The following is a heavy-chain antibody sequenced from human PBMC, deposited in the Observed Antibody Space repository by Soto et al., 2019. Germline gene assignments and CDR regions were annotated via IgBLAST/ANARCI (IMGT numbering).Heavy chain of an antibody. CDR2: IDYSGST. V-gene: IGHV4-59*11. D-gene: IGHD5-18*01. J-gene: IGHJ4*02. CDR1: GGSISSHY. Sequence: PSETLSLTCTVSGGSISSHYRSWIRQSPGKGLEWIGYIDYSGSTNYTPSLKSRVTISVDTSKNQFSLKLSSVTAADTAVYYFARHDGYGPFDYWGQGTLVTLSS. CDR3: ARHDGYGPFDY.